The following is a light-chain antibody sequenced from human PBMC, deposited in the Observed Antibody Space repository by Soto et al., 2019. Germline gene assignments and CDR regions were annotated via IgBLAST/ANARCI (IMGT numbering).Light chain of an antibody. CDR3: SSYTSSSPYV. V-gene: IGLV2-14*01. CDR1: SSDVGGYNY. J-gene: IGLJ1*01. CDR2: DVS. Sequence: QSALTQPASVSGSPGQSITISCTGTSSDVGGYNYVSWYQQHPGKAPKLMIYDVSNRPSGVSNHFSGSKSGNTASLTISGLQAEDEADYYCSSYTSSSPYVFGTGTKVTVL.